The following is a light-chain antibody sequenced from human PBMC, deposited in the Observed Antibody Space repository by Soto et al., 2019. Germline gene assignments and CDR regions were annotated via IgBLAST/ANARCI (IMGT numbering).Light chain of an antibody. J-gene: IGKJ1*01. CDR2: RAS. V-gene: IGKV3-20*01. Sequence: IGMPQSPATLSVSPGERATLSCMASQTIYSNVAWYQQRPGQPPRLLIYRASSRATGIPDRFSGSGSGTDFTLTISRLEPEDFAVYYCQQYDSSPKTFGQGTKVDIK. CDR3: QQYDSSPKT. CDR1: QTIYSN.